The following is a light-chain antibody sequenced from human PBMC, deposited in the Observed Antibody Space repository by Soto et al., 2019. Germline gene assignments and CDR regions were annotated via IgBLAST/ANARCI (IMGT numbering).Light chain of an antibody. V-gene: IGLV1-51*01. J-gene: IGLJ1*01. CDR1: SSNVGKNF. CDR2: DNQ. Sequence: QSVLTQPPSVSAAPGQKVTISCSGSSSNVGKNFVSWYQHVPGKAPKLLIYDNQKRPSGIPDRFSASKSDTSASLAITGLQADDEADYYCHSYDSRLNCYVFGTGTKVTVL. CDR3: HSYDSRLNCYV.